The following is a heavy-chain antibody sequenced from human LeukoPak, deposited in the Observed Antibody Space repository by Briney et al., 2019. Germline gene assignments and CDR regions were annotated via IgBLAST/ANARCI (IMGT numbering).Heavy chain of an antibody. CDR3: ARESGTTGFDY. D-gene: IGHD1-1*01. CDR1: GFTFSVSS. Sequence: PGGALRLSCAASGFTFSVSSLNWVSKAPGKGLEWVSYISTSSNTISYADSLKGRFILSRDNAKNPLYLQMNSLRDEDTAVYYCARESGTTGFDYWGQGTLVTVSS. V-gene: IGHV3-48*02. CDR2: ISTSSNTI. J-gene: IGHJ4*02.